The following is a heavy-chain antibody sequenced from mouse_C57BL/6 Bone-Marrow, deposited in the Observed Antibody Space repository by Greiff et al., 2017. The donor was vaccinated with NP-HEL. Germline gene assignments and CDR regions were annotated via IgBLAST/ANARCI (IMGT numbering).Heavy chain of an antibody. J-gene: IGHJ2*01. Sequence: EVHLVESGGGLVQPGGSLKLSCAASGFSFSDYYMYWVRQTPEKRLEWVAYISNGGGSTYYPDTVKGRFPISRDTAKNNLYLQMSCLKAEDTAMYYCAREGWDYWGQGTTLTVSS. CDR3: AREGWDY. CDR1: GFSFSDYY. D-gene: IGHD1-1*02. V-gene: IGHV5-12*01. CDR2: ISNGGGST.